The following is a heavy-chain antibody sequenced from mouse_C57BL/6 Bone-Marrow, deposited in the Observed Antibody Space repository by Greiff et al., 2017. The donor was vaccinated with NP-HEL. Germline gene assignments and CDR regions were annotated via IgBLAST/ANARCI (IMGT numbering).Heavy chain of an antibody. CDR2: IHPNSGST. CDR3: AGLFITTVVAPFDY. D-gene: IGHD1-1*01. V-gene: IGHV1-64*01. J-gene: IGHJ2*01. Sequence: QVQLQQPGAELVKPGASVQLSCKASGYPFTSYWMHWVKQRPGQGLEWIGMIHPNSGSTNYNEKFKSKATLTVDKSSSTAYMQLSSLTSEDSAVYYCAGLFITTVVAPFDYWGQGTTLTVSS. CDR1: GYPFTSYW.